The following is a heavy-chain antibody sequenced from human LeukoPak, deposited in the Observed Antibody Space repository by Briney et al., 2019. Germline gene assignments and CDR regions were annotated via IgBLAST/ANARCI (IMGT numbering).Heavy chain of an antibody. J-gene: IGHJ4*02. CDR3: ARTHDYCGDIDY. D-gene: IGHD4-23*01. CDR1: GFTFSSNY. Sequence: PGGSLRLSCAASGFTFSSNYMSWVRQAPGKGLEGVSLIYSGGSTYYSDSVKGRVTISRDNSKNTLYLQMNSLRAEDTAVYYCARTHDYCGDIDYWGQGTLATVSS. CDR2: IYSGGST. V-gene: IGHV3-66*01.